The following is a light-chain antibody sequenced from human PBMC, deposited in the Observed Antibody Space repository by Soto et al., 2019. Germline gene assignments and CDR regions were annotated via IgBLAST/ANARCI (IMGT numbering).Light chain of an antibody. J-gene: IGLJ2*01. Sequence: QPVLTQPASVSGSPGQSITISCTGTSSDVGAYNYVSWYQQHPGKAPKVMIYDVTNRPSGVSNRFSGSKSGNTASLTISGLQAEDEADYYCSSYTISGTRVFGGGTKLTVL. V-gene: IGLV2-14*01. CDR2: DVT. CDR1: SSDVGAYNY. CDR3: SSYTISGTRV.